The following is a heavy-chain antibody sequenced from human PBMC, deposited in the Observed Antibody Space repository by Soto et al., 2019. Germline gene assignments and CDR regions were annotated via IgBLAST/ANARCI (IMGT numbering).Heavy chain of an antibody. CDR3: ARSSLGILRFLEWSFDY. Sequence: EVQLVESGGGLVKPGGSLRLSCAASGFSFSTYTMSWVRQAPGKGLEWVSSISSSSSYIYYSDSMKGRFTISRDNANNSLFLQMNSLRLEDTAVYYCARSSLGILRFLEWSFDYWGQGTLVTVSS. CDR2: ISSSSSYI. CDR1: GFSFSTYT. J-gene: IGHJ4*02. V-gene: IGHV3-21*01. D-gene: IGHD3-3*01.